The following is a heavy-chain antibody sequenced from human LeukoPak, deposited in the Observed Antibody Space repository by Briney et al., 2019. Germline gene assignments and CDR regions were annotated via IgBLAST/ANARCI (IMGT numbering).Heavy chain of an antibody. CDR3: ARGGESLWFGELAFYY. V-gene: IGHV3-53*01. CDR2: IYSGGST. CDR1: GFTVSSNY. J-gene: IGHJ4*02. D-gene: IGHD3-10*01. Sequence: GGSLRLSCAASGFTVSSNYMSWVRQAPGKGLEWVSVIYSGGSTYYADPVKGRFTISRDNSKNTLYLQMNSLRAEDTAVYYCARGGESLWFGELAFYYWGQGTLVTVSS.